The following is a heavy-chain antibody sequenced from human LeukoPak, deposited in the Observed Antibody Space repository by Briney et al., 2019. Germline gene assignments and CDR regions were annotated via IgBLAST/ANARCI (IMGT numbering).Heavy chain of an antibody. V-gene: IGHV1-46*01. Sequence: ASVKVSCKASGYTLTSYYMHWVRQAPGQGLEWMAIISPSGGSTFYAQKFQGRVTITADKSTSTAYMELSSLRSEDTAVYYCAGVVSSNRWLVFWFDPWGQGTLVTVSS. CDR2: ISPSGGST. CDR3: AGVVSSNRWLVFWFDP. CDR1: GYTLTSYY. J-gene: IGHJ5*02. D-gene: IGHD6-19*01.